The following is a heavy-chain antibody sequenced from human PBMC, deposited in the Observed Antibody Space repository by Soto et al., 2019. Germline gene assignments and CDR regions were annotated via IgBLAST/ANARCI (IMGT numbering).Heavy chain of an antibody. D-gene: IGHD2-15*01. Sequence: ASVKVSCKASGYTFTSYGISWVRQAPGQGLEWMGWISAYNGNTNYAQKLQGRVTMTTDTSTSTAYMELRSLRSDDTAVYYCAAATLPNNWFDPWGQGTLVTVSS. V-gene: IGHV1-18*01. CDR1: GYTFTSYG. J-gene: IGHJ5*02. CDR3: AAATLPNNWFDP. CDR2: ISAYNGNT.